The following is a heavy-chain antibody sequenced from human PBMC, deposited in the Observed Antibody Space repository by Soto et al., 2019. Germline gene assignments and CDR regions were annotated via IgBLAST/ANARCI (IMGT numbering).Heavy chain of an antibody. CDR3: AKKVNSGSGSQLFDY. CDR2: FRSGGDDDTT. D-gene: IGHD3-10*01. V-gene: IGHV3-23*01. CDR1: GFTFSSYS. J-gene: IGHJ4*02. Sequence: PGGSLRLSCAASGFTFSSYSMSWVRQAPGKGLEWVSGFRSGGDDDTTYYADSVRGRFTISRDNSKNTLFLQMNSLRAEDTAIYYCAKKVNSGSGSQLFDYWGQGTLITV.